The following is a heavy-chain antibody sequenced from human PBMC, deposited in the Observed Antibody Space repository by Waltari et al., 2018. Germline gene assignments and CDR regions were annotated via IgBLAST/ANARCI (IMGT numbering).Heavy chain of an antibody. CDR2: IHHSGTT. CDR1: GGSFNDYY. CDR3: ARGDLHYGSSGFFY. Sequence: QVQLHQWGAGLLKPSETLSLTCGVSGGSFNDYYWTWIRQPPGKGLEWIGEIHHSGTTDYKPSLNSRLTMSVDTSKKQISLKMSSVTAADTAVYYCARGDLHYGSSGFFYWGQGALVTVSS. D-gene: IGHD3-22*01. J-gene: IGHJ4*02. V-gene: IGHV4-34*01.